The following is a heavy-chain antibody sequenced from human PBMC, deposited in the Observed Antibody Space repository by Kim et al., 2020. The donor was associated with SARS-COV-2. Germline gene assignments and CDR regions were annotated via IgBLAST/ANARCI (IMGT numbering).Heavy chain of an antibody. V-gene: IGHV3-30*18. CDR1: GFTFSSYG. J-gene: IGHJ6*02. Sequence: GGSPRLSCAASGFTFSSYGMHWVRQAPGKGLEWVAVISYDGSNKYYADSVKGRFTISRDNSKNTLYLQMNSLRAEDTAVYYCAKDRLGATTPSNSFSYGMDVWGQGTTVTVSS. CDR2: ISYDGSNK. D-gene: IGHD2-15*01. CDR3: AKDRLGATTPSNSFSYGMDV.